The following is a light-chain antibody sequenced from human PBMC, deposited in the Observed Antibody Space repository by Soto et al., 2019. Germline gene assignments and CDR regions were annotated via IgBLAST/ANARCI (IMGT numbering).Light chain of an antibody. CDR2: AAS. J-gene: IGKJ3*01. Sequence: DIQLTQSPSFLSASVGDRVTITCRASQGINNYLGWYQQKPGKAPKLLIYAASTLQSGVPSRFSGSGSGTEFTLTISSLQPEDFATYYCYQLNSYPITFGPGTKVDI. CDR1: QGINNY. V-gene: IGKV1-9*01. CDR3: YQLNSYPIT.